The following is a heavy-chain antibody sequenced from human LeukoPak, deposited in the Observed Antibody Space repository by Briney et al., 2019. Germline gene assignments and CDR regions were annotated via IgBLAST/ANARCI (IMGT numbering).Heavy chain of an antibody. D-gene: IGHD3-10*01. CDR2: INHSGST. J-gene: IGHJ4*02. CDR3: ARGYYYGSGSYYNRAQYGIDY. CDR1: GGSFSGYY. Sequence: SETLSLTCAVYGGSFSGYYWSWIRQPPGKGLEWIGEINHSGSTNYNPSLKSRVTISVDTSKNQFSPKLSSVTAADTAVYYCARGYYYGSGSYYNRAQYGIDYWGQGTLVTVSS. V-gene: IGHV4-34*01.